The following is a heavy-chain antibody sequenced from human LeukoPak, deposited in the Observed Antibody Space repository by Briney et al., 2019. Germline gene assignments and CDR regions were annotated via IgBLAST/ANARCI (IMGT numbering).Heavy chain of an antibody. CDR3: ALIGGGYAISSFDY. V-gene: IGHV4-4*07. CDR2: IYTSGST. J-gene: IGHJ4*02. CDR1: GGSISSYY. D-gene: IGHD3-16*01. Sequence: PSETLSLTCTVSGGSISSYYWSWIRQPAGKGLEWIGRIYTSGSTNYNPSLKSRVTMSVDTSKNQFSLKLSSVTAADTAVYYCALIGGGYAISSFDYWGQGTLVTVSS.